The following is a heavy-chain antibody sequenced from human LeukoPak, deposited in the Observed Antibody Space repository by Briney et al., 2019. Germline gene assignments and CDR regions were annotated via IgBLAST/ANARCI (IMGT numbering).Heavy chain of an antibody. CDR2: IYYSGST. Sequence: PSETLSLTCTVSGGSISSSSYYWGWIRQPPGKGLEWIGSIYYSGSTYYNPSLKSRVTISVDTSKNQFSLKLSSVTAADTAVYYRARERADSSGYYHYWGQGTLVTVSS. CDR3: ARERADSSGYYHY. D-gene: IGHD3-22*01. V-gene: IGHV4-39*07. CDR1: GGSISSSSYY. J-gene: IGHJ4*02.